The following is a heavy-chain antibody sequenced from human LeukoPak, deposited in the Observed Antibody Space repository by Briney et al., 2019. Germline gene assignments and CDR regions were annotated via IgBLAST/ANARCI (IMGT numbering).Heavy chain of an antibody. D-gene: IGHD1-26*01. V-gene: IGHV3-30-3*01. CDR2: ISSDGSNK. J-gene: IGHJ4*02. CDR3: ARSLYSGSYYPLDY. Sequence: GRSLRLSCAASGFTFSNYAMHWVRQAPGKGLEWVAVISSDGSNKYYANSVKGRFTISRDNSKNTLYLQMISLRAEDTAVYYCARSLYSGSYYPLDYWGQGTLVTVSS. CDR1: GFTFSNYA.